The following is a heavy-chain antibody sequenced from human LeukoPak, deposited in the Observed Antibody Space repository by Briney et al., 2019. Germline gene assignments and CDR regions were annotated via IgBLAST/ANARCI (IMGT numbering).Heavy chain of an antibody. D-gene: IGHD2-2*01. CDR3: ARDLRVPAAMGDAFDI. Sequence: KPSGTLSLTCAVSGGSISSGNWWSGVRQPPGKGLEWIGEIYHSGSTNYNPSLKSRVTISLDKSKNQFTLKLNSVTAADTAVYYCARDLRVPAAMGDAFDIWGQGTMVTVSS. J-gene: IGHJ3*02. CDR2: IYHSGST. CDR1: GGSISSGNW. V-gene: IGHV4-4*02.